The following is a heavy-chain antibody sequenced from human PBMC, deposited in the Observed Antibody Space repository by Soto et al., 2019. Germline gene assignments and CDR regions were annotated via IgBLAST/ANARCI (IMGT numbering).Heavy chain of an antibody. V-gene: IGHV1-69*13. CDR1: GGTFRNCG. J-gene: IGHJ6*02. CDR2: IIPVFGTT. D-gene: IGHD2-15*01. Sequence: GASVKVSCKASGGTFRNCGIGWVRQAPGQGLEWMGGIIPVFGTTNYAQKFQGRVTITADESTSTAYIEVSSLRSEDTAMFYCGRYCSGGSCHTLDYYGMDVWGQGTTVTVSS. CDR3: GRYCSGGSCHTLDYYGMDV.